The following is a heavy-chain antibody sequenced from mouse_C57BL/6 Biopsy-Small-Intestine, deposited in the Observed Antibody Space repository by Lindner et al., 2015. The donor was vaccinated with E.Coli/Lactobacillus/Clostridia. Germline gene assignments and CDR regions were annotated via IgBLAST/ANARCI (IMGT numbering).Heavy chain of an antibody. CDR1: IHILPDYY. J-gene: IGHJ2*01. CDR2: VNPSNGGT. CDR3: ARDGPKDYFDY. Sequence: QLQESGPELVKPGAFSVRMSCKAFWIHILPDYYMNWVKQSHGKSLEWVGRVNPSNGGTSYNQKFKGKATLTVDKSLSTAYMQLNSLTSEDSAVYYCARDGPKDYFDYWGQGTTLTVSS. V-gene: IGHV1-19*01. D-gene: IGHD2-3*01.